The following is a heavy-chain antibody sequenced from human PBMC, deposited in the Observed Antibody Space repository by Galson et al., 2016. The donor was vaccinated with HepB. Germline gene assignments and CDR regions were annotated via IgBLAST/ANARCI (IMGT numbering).Heavy chain of an antibody. D-gene: IGHD2-8*02. CDR3: ASWSFDY. CDR1: RFSVSDNY. V-gene: IGHV3-53*01. J-gene: IGHJ4*02. Sequence: SLRLSCAASRFSVSDNYMSWVRQAPGKGLEWISLIYSGGTTYYADSVKGRFTISRDNSKNTLHLQMNNLRVEDTAVYYCASWSFDYWGQGTLVTVSS. CDR2: IYSGGTT.